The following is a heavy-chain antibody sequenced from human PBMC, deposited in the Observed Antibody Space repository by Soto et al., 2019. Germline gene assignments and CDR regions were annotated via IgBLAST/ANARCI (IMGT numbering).Heavy chain of an antibody. CDR2: ISSYNGNT. J-gene: IGHJ5*02. Sequence: EASVKVSCKASGYTFTSYGISWVRQAPGQGLEWMGWISSYNGNTNYAQKVQGRVTMTTDTSTSTTCMELRSLRSDDTAVYYCARGPRYCSSTSCFSGVTWFDPWGQGTLVTVSS. CDR3: ARGPRYCSSTSCFSGVTWFDP. CDR1: GYTFTSYG. D-gene: IGHD2-2*01. V-gene: IGHV1-18*04.